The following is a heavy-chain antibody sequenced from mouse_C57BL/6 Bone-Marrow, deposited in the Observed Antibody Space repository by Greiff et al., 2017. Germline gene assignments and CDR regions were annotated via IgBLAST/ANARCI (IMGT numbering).Heavy chain of an antibody. Sequence: AQLQQSGAELVRPGASVKLSCTASGFNIKDDYMHWVKQRPEQGLEWIGWIDPENGDTEYASKFQGKATITADTSSNTAYLQLSSLTSEDTAVYYCTTEYYYEVWGTGTTVTVSS. J-gene: IGHJ1*03. V-gene: IGHV14-4*01. CDR3: TTEYYYEV. CDR1: GFNIKDDY. CDR2: IDPENGDT. D-gene: IGHD2-10*02.